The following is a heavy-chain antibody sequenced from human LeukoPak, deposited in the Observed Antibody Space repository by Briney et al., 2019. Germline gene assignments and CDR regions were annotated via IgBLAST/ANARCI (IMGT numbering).Heavy chain of an antibody. CDR3: ARDQGYGSGGYSFDY. Sequence: GASVKVSCKTSGYTFAGYFVHWVRQAPGHGLEWMGWINPNSGGTNYTQNFQGRVTITRDTSITTAYMELSRLTSDDTALYYCARDQGYGSGGYSFDYWGQGTRVTVSS. J-gene: IGHJ4*02. V-gene: IGHV1-2*02. CDR2: INPNSGGT. CDR1: GYTFAGYF. D-gene: IGHD3-10*01.